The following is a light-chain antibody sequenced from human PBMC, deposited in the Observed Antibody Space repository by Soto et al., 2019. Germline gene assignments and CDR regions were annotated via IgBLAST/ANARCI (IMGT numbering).Light chain of an antibody. V-gene: IGLV2-14*01. Sequence: QYALTQPASVSGSPGQSITISCTGTSSDVGGYNYVSWYQQHPGKAPKLMIYEVSNRPSGVSNRFSGSKSGNTASLTISGLQAEYEADYYCSSYTSSSTPYVFGTGTKLTVL. CDR1: SSDVGGYNY. CDR2: EVS. J-gene: IGLJ1*01. CDR3: SSYTSSSTPYV.